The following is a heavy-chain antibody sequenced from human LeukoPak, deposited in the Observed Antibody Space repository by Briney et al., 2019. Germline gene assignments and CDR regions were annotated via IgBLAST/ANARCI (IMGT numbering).Heavy chain of an antibody. CDR2: IWYDGSNK. CDR1: GFTFSSYG. Sequence: PGRSLRLSCAASGFTFSSYGMHWVRQAPGKGLEWVAVIWYDGSNKYYADSVKGRFTISRDNSKNTLYLQMNSLRAEDTAVYYCANDYYDSSGSSLLDYWGQGTLVTVSS. J-gene: IGHJ4*02. D-gene: IGHD3-22*01. CDR3: ANDYYDSSGSSLLDY. V-gene: IGHV3-33*06.